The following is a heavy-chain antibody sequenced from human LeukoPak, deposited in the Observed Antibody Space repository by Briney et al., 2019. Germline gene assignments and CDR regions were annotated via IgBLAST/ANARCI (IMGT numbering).Heavy chain of an antibody. J-gene: IGHJ4*02. CDR2: ISYDGSNK. Sequence: GGSLRLSCAASGFTFSSYAMHWVRQAPGKGLEWVAVISYDGSNKYYADSVKGRFTISRDNSKNTLYLQMNSLRAEDTAVYYCARDERAIAAAGTFDYWGQGTLVTVSS. V-gene: IGHV3-30*04. D-gene: IGHD6-13*01. CDR3: ARDERAIAAAGTFDY. CDR1: GFTFSSYA.